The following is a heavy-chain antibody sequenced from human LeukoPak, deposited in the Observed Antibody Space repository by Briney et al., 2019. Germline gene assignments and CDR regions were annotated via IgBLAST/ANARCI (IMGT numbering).Heavy chain of an antibody. J-gene: IGHJ4*02. Sequence: GESLKISCKGSGYSFTSYWIGWARQMPGRGLEWMGIIYPGDSDTRYSPSFQGQVTISADKSISTAYLQWSSLKASDTAMYYCARLPLYGSGSYLVDYWGQGTLVTVSS. CDR1: GYSFTSYW. D-gene: IGHD3-10*01. CDR3: ARLPLYGSGSYLVDY. V-gene: IGHV5-51*01. CDR2: IYPGDSDT.